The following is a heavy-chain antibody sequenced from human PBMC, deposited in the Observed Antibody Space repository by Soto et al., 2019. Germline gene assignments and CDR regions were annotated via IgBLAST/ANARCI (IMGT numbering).Heavy chain of an antibody. CDR3: GRHNLYSSSRFDGWFDP. CDR2: IHPGDSDT. D-gene: IGHD6-13*01. CDR1: GYSFTNYW. V-gene: IGHV5-51*01. J-gene: IGHJ5*02. Sequence: GESLKISCQGSGYSFTNYWVGWVRQIAGRDLEWMGIIHPGDSDTRYSPFFQGQVTISADKSISTAYLQWSSLKASDTAMYYCGRHNLYSSSRFDGWFDPWGQGTLVTVSS.